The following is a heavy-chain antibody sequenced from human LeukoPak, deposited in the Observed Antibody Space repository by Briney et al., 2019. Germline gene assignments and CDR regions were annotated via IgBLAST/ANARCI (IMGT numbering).Heavy chain of an antibody. J-gene: IGHJ4*02. CDR2: ISSSGSTI. CDR1: GFTFSDYY. CDR3: AKDCRGNDSSSPDY. Sequence: GGSLRLSCAASGFTFSDYYMSWIRQAPGKGLEWVSYISSSGSTIYYADSVKGRFTISRDNAKNSLYLQMNSLRAEDTAVYYCAKDCRGNDSSSPDYWGQGTLVTVSS. D-gene: IGHD6-13*01. V-gene: IGHV3-11*04.